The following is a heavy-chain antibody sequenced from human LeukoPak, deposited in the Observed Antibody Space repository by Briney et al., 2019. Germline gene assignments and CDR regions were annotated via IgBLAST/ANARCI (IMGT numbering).Heavy chain of an antibody. CDR2: IIPICGTA. Sequence: ASVKVSCKASGGTFSSYAISWVRQAPGQGLEWMGRIIPICGTANYGQKFQGRVTITTDESTSTAYMELSSLRSEDTAVYYCAREAAMGDYYYYYMDVWGKGTTVTVPS. D-gene: IGHD5-18*01. J-gene: IGHJ6*03. CDR1: GGTFSSYA. V-gene: IGHV1-69*05. CDR3: AREAAMGDYYYYYMDV.